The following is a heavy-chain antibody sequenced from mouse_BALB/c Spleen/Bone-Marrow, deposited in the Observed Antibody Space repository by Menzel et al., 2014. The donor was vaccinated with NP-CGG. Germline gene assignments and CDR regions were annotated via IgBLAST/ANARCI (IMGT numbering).Heavy chain of an antibody. D-gene: IGHD2-10*02. CDR3: AREGYGNYAY. J-gene: IGHJ3*01. Sequence: VQGVESGAELARPGASVKMSCKASGYTFTSYTMHWVKQRPGQGLEWIGYINPSSGYTNYNQKFKDKATLTADKSSSTAYMQLSSLTSEDSAVYYCAREGYGNYAYWGQGTLVTVSA. V-gene: IGHV1-4*01. CDR1: GYTFTSYT. CDR2: INPSSGYT.